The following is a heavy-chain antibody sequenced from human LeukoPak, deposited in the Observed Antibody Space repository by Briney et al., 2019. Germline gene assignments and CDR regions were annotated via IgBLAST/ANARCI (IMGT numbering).Heavy chain of an antibody. D-gene: IGHD5-18*01. Sequence: SETLSLTCDVSGASISGTSYYWTWTRQHPGEGLEWLGFIHFSGSIYYNPSLSSRLIISADTSKNQMSLKLSSVTAADTAEYYCAAGRDSAKGGEYWGQGTQVIVSS. J-gene: IGHJ1*01. CDR1: GASISGTSYY. CDR2: IHFSGSI. CDR3: AAGRDSAKGGEY. V-gene: IGHV4-31*02.